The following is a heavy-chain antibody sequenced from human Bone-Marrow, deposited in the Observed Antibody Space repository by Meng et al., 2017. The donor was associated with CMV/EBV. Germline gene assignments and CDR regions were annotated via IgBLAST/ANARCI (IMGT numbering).Heavy chain of an antibody. D-gene: IGHD2-2*01. J-gene: IGHJ3*02. CDR1: GFTLSRYW. CDR3: ARSCSSTSCYSPFDI. CDR2: IFIDGSST. V-gene: IGHV3-74*01. Sequence: ETLSLTCAASGFTLSRYWMHWVRQVPGKGLVWVSRIFIDGSSTSYADSVKGRFTISRDNAKNTLFLQMNSLRAEDTAMYYCARSCSSTSCYSPFDIWGQGTMVTVSS.